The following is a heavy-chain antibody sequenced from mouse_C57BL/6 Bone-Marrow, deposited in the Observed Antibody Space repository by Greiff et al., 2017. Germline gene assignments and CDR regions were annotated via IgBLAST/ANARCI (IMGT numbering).Heavy chain of an antibody. CDR1: GYSITSGYY. CDR2: ISYDGSN. Sequence: ESGPGLVKPSQSLSLTCSVTGYSITSGYYWNWIRQFPGNKLEWMGYISYDGSNNYNPSLKNRISITRDTSKNQFFLKLNSVTTEDTATYYFAREAGYYGILWFAYWGQGTLVTVSA. D-gene: IGHD2-1*01. V-gene: IGHV3-6*01. J-gene: IGHJ3*01. CDR3: AREAGYYGILWFAY.